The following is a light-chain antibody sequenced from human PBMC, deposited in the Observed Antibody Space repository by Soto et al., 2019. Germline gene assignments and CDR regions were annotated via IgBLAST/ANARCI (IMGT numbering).Light chain of an antibody. CDR3: QQYVSSGT. CDR2: GAS. J-gene: IGKJ1*01. V-gene: IGKV3-20*01. Sequence: EIVMTQSPCTLSLSPGERATLSCRASQSVSNDYLAWYQKTPGQATRLLFYGASNRATVIPDRFSGSGSGTVFTIIISRQEPEVFAVYYCQQYVSSGTFGQGTKVDIK. CDR1: QSVSNDY.